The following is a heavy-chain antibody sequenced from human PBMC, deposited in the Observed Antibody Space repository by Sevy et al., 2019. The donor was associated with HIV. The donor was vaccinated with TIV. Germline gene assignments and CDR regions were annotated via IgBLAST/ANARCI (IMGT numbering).Heavy chain of an antibody. V-gene: IGHV3-23*01. CDR1: GFTFAKYS. Sequence: RGYLRLSCAASGFTFAKYSMSWVRQAPGKGLEWVSTFSFGCGRINYADSVKGRFTISRDDSKNTLFLQMNSLRAEDTATNFCAREGCTQPHDYWGQGTLVTVSS. CDR3: AREGCTQPHDY. CDR2: FSFGCGRI. D-gene: IGHD2-8*01. J-gene: IGHJ4*02.